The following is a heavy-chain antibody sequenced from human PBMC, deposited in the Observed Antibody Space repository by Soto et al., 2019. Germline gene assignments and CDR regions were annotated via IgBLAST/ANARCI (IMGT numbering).Heavy chain of an antibody. D-gene: IGHD3-3*01. V-gene: IGHV4-34*01. CDR2: INHSGST. CDR3: ARSGFWSGYPQFDY. J-gene: IGHJ4*02. Sequence: RQPPGKGLEWIGEINHSGSTNYNPSLKSRVTISVDTSKNQFSLKLSSVTAADTAVYYCARSGFWSGYPQFDYWGQGTLVTVSS.